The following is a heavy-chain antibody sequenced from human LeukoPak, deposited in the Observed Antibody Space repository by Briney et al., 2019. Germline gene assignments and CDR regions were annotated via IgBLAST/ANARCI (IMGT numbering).Heavy chain of an antibody. V-gene: IGHV1-2*02. CDR3: ARDTARITIFGVAKYMDV. CDR2: INPNSGGT. CDR1: GYTFTGYY. Sequence: ASVKVSCKASGYTFTGYYMHWGRQAPGQGLEWMGWINPNSGGTNYAQKFQGRVTMTRDTSISTAYMELSRLRSDDTAVYYCARDTARITIFGVAKYMDVWGKGTTVTVSS. D-gene: IGHD3-3*01. J-gene: IGHJ6*03.